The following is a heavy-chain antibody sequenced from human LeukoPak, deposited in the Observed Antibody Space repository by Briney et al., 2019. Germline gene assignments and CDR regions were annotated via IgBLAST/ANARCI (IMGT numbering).Heavy chain of an antibody. J-gene: IGHJ4*02. D-gene: IGHD3-22*01. CDR1: GFTFSSYG. CDR2: IWYDGSNK. V-gene: IGHV3-33*01. Sequence: PGRSLRLSCAASGFTFSSYGMHWVRQAPGKGLEWVAVIWYDGSNKYYADSVKGRFTISRDNSKNTLYLQMNSLRAEDTAVYYCARRGGGYYDSYDYWGQGTLVTVSS. CDR3: ARRGGGYYDSYDY.